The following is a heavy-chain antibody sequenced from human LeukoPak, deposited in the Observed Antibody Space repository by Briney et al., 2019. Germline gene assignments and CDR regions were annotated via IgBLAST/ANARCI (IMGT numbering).Heavy chain of an antibody. Sequence: GGSLRLSCAASGFTFSSYSMNWVRQAPGKGLEWVSSISSSSSYIYYADSVKGRFTISRDNAKNSLYLQMNSLRAEDTAVYYCARANYCSGGSCSPYYFDYWGQGTLVTVSS. V-gene: IGHV3-21*01. CDR3: ARANYCSGGSCSPYYFDY. CDR1: GFTFSSYS. CDR2: ISSSSSYI. D-gene: IGHD2-15*01. J-gene: IGHJ4*02.